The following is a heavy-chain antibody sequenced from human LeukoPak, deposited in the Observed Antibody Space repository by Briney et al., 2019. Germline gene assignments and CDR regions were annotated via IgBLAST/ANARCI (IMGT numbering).Heavy chain of an antibody. D-gene: IGHD6-19*01. Sequence: VASVKVSCKASGYTFTSYDINWVRQAPGQGLEWMGRIIPILGIANYAQKFQGRVTITADKSTSTAYMELSSLRSEDTAVYYCARIHEQWLPDYWGQGSLVTVSS. CDR3: ARIHEQWLPDY. CDR1: GYTFTSYD. CDR2: IIPILGIA. J-gene: IGHJ4*02. V-gene: IGHV1-69*04.